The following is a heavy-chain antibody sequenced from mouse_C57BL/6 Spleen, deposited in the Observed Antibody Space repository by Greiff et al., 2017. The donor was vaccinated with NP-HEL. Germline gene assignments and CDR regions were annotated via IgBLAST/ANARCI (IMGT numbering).Heavy chain of an antibody. J-gene: IGHJ2*01. V-gene: IGHV1-42*01. CDR1: GYSFTGYY. Sequence: EVQLQESGPELVKPGASVKISCKASGYSFTGYYMNWVKQSPEKSLEWIGEINPSTGGTTYNQKFKAKATLTVDKSSSTAYMQLKSLTSEDSAVYYCARAHYYGSSRGYLDYWGQGTTLTVSS. CDR3: ARAHYYGSSRGYLDY. D-gene: IGHD1-1*01. CDR2: INPSTGGT.